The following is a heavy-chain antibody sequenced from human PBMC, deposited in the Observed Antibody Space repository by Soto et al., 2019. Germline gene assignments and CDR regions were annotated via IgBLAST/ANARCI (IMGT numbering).Heavy chain of an antibody. Sequence: SETLSLTCTVSGGSISSGGYYWSWIRQHPGKGLEWIGYIYYSGSTYYNPSLKSRVTISVDTSKNQFSLKLSSVTAADTAVYYCPRLLNAMVNGFDIWGQGTMVTVSS. J-gene: IGHJ3*02. V-gene: IGHV4-31*03. CDR2: IYYSGST. CDR3: PRLLNAMVNGFDI. D-gene: IGHD5-18*01. CDR1: GGSISSGGYY.